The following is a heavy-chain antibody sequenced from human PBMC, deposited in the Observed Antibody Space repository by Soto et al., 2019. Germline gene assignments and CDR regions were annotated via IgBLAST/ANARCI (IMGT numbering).Heavy chain of an antibody. CDR1: GGTFSSYT. CDR3: ARDIVGVPAATPSWAFDY. J-gene: IGHJ4*02. D-gene: IGHD2-2*01. V-gene: IGHV1-69*08. Sequence: QVQLVQSGAEVKKPGSSVNVSCKASGGTFSSYTISWVRQAPGQGLEWMGRIIPILGIANYAQKFQGRVTITADKSTRTADMQLSCPRSKDTAVYYCARDIVGVPAATPSWAFDYGGQVTLVTVSS. CDR2: IIPILGIA.